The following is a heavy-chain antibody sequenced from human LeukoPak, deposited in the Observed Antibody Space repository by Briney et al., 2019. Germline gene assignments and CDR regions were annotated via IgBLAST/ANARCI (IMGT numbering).Heavy chain of an antibody. D-gene: IGHD3-10*01. Sequence: GASVKVSCKASGGTFSSYAISWVRQAPGQGLEWMGRIIPIFGIANYAQKFQGRVTITADKSTSTAYMELSSLRSEDTAVYYCARDWAPMVRYWLDPWGQGTLVTVSS. CDR2: IIPIFGIA. J-gene: IGHJ5*02. CDR1: GGTFSSYA. CDR3: ARDWAPMVRYWLDP. V-gene: IGHV1-69*04.